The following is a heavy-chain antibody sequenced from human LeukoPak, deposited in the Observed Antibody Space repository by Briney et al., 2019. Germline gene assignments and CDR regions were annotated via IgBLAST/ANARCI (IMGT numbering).Heavy chain of an antibody. CDR3: ARGLALYGGNPRYYYGMDV. J-gene: IGHJ6*02. CDR2: INHSGST. Sequence: GSLRLSCAASGFTFTTHDMWWVRQPPGKGLEWIGEINHSGSTNYNPSLKSRVTISVDTSKNQVALKLSSVTAADTAVYYCARGLALYGGNPRYYYGMDVWGQGTTVTVSS. D-gene: IGHD4-23*01. CDR1: GFTFTTHD. V-gene: IGHV4-34*01.